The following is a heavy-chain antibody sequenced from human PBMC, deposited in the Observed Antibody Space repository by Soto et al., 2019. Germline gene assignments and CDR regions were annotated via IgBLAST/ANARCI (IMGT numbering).Heavy chain of an antibody. CDR3: ARAELPRLDAFDI. Sequence: SVKVSCKXSGGTFSSYAISWVRQAPGQGLEWMGGIIPIFGTANYAQKFQGRVTITADNSTSTAYMELSSLRSEDTAVYYCARAELPRLDAFDIWGQGTMVTVSS. CDR1: GGTFSSYA. D-gene: IGHD1-26*01. CDR2: IIPIFGTA. J-gene: IGHJ3*02. V-gene: IGHV1-69*06.